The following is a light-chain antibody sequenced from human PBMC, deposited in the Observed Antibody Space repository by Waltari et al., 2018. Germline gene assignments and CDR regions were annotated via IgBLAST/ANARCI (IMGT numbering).Light chain of an antibody. V-gene: IGKV1-5*03. CDR2: KAS. CDR1: QNINTH. CDR3: HQYDAYPLT. J-gene: IGKJ4*01. Sequence: DVQMTQSPSTLSASVGDRVTITCRASQNINTHLAWYQQKPGKAPKLIIYKASTLENGVASRFGGSGSGTDFTLTISSLQPDDFATYYCHQYDAYPLTVGGGSKVEVK.